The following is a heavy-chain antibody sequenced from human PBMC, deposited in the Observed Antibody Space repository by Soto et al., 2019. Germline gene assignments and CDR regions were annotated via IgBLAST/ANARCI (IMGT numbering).Heavy chain of an antibody. CDR2: INPSGGST. CDR1: GYTFTSSY. Sequence: ASVKLSCKASGYTFTSSYMHLVRQAPGQGLEWMGIINPSGGSTSYAQKFQGRVTMTRDTSTSTVYMELSSLRSEDTAVYYGARSDPDDYGDYWGPGTLVNVSS. J-gene: IGHJ4*02. CDR3: ARSDPDDYGDY. V-gene: IGHV1-46*03. D-gene: IGHD2-21*01.